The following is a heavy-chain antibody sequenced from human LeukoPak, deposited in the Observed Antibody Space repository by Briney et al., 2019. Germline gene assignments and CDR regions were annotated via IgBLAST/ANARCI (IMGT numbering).Heavy chain of an antibody. CDR2: IYYSGST. CDR3: ARQGWFGAAYGMDV. V-gene: IGHV4-39*01. D-gene: IGHD3-10*01. J-gene: IGHJ6*02. CDR1: GGSISSGSYY. Sequence: PSETLSLTCTVSGGSISSGSYYWSWIRQPAGKGLEWIGSIYYSGSTYYNPSLKSRVTISVDTSKNQFSLKLSSVTAADTAVYYCARQGWFGAAYGMDVWGQGTTVTVSS.